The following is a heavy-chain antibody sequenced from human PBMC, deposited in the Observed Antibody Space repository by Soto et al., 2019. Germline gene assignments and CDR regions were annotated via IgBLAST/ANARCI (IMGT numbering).Heavy chain of an antibody. CDR2: IKSKTDGGTT. D-gene: IGHD3-22*01. CDR3: TTDSYSTIIIVRFDY. V-gene: IGHV3-15*07. Sequence: KLGGSLRLSCAASCFTFTNAWINWVRQAPGKGLEWVGRIKSKTDGGTTDYAEPVKGRFAISRDDSNNMVYLQMNSLKIEDTAVYYCTTDSYSTIIIVRFDYWGHGTLVTVSS. CDR1: CFTFTNAW. J-gene: IGHJ4*01.